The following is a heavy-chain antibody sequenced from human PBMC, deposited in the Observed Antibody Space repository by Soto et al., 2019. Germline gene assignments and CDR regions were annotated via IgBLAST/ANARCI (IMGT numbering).Heavy chain of an antibody. CDR3: ARGKDIVVEAFDY. CDR1: GYSCTSYW. Sequence: GESLKISCKGSGYSCTSYWIGWVRQMPGKGLEWMGIIYPGDSDTRYSPSFQGQVTISADKSISTAYLQWSSLKASDTAMYYCARGKDIVVEAFDYWGQGTLVTVSS. V-gene: IGHV5-51*01. J-gene: IGHJ4*02. CDR2: IYPGDSDT. D-gene: IGHD2-15*01.